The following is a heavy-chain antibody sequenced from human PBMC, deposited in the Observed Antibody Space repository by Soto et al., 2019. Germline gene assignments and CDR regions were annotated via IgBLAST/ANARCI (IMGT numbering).Heavy chain of an antibody. D-gene: IGHD2-21*02. Sequence: GASVKVSCKASGYTFTSYGISWVRQAPGQGREWMGWISAYNGNTNYAQKLQGRVTMTTDTSTSTAYMELRSLRSDDTAVYYCARPRLAYCGGDCYSGYDYWGQGXLVTVYS. CDR2: ISAYNGNT. CDR1: GYTFTSYG. CDR3: ARPRLAYCGGDCYSGYDY. V-gene: IGHV1-18*01. J-gene: IGHJ4*02.